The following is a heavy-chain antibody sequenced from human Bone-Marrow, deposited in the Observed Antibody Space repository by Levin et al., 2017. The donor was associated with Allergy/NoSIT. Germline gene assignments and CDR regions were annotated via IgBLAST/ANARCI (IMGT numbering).Heavy chain of an antibody. Sequence: GGSLRLSCAASGVTFSSYAMSWVRQAPGKGLDWVSAISGSGGSTYYADSVKGRFTISRENSRTTLYLQMNSLRAEYTAVYYCAKVQYSSGWYGAWYFDCWGQGTLVTVSS. CDR1: GVTFSSYA. J-gene: IGHJ4*02. CDR3: AKVQYSSGWYGAWYFDC. CDR2: ISGSGGST. V-gene: IGHV3-23*01. D-gene: IGHD6-19*01.